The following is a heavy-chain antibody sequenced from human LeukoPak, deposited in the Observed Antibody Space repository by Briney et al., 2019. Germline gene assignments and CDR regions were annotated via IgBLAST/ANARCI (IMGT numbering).Heavy chain of an antibody. D-gene: IGHD5-24*01. CDR1: GFTFSRYW. CDR2: ISPDGSTT. J-gene: IGHJ4*02. CDR3: ARERWLPRTRFDY. Sequence: GGSLRLSCAASGFTFSRYWMHWVRQAPGKGLMCVSRISPDGSTTLYADSVKGRFTISRDNAKNSLYLQMNSLRAEDTAVYYCARERWLPRTRFDYWGQGTLVTVSS. V-gene: IGHV3-74*03.